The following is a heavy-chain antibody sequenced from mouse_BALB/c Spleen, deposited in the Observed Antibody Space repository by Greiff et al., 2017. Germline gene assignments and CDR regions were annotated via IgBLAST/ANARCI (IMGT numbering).Heavy chain of an antibody. V-gene: IGHV2-9*02. J-gene: IGHJ2*01. CDR3: ARDDRYDVRFDY. D-gene: IGHD2-14*01. Sequence: VNVVESGPGLVAPSQSLSITCTVSGFSLTSYGVHWVRQPPGKGLEWLGVIWAGGSTNYNSALMSRLSISKDNSKSQVFLKMNSLQTDDTAMYYCARDDRYDVRFDYWGQGTTLTVSS. CDR2: IWAGGST. CDR1: GFSLTSYG.